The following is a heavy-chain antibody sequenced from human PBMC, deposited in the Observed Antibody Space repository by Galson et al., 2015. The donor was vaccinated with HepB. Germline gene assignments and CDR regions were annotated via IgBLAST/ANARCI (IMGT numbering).Heavy chain of an antibody. D-gene: IGHD3-16*02. J-gene: IGHJ4*02. CDR2: LYGGGTT. CDR3: ARDYPLFDS. V-gene: IGHV3-53*01. Sequence: RLSCAASGFTVSNYYMSWVRQTPEKGLEWVSLLYGGGTTYYADSVRGRFTISRDNSKKTLFLQMDSLRAEDSAVYYCARDYPLFDSWGQGTLVTVSS. CDR1: GFTVSNYY.